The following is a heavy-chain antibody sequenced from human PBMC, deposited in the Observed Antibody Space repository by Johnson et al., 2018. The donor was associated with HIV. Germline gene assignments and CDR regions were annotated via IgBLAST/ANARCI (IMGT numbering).Heavy chain of an antibody. V-gene: IGHV3-30*02. CDR1: GFTFSSYD. CDR3: AKRGLDAFDI. J-gene: IGHJ3*02. CDR2: IRSDGSNE. Sequence: QVQLVESGGGVVQPGGSLRLSCAASGFTFSSYDINWVRQAPGKGPAWVALIRSDGSNEYSAASVKGRFTLSRYNSKDTVYLQMNSLRREDTAVYSGAKRGLDAFDIWGQGTMVTVSS.